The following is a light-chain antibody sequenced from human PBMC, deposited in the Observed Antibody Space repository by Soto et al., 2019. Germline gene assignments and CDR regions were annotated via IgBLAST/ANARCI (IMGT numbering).Light chain of an antibody. V-gene: IGKV1-5*03. CDR1: QSISSW. CDR3: QHYNSYPLT. CDR2: KAS. Sequence: DIQMTQSPSTLSASVGDRVTITCRASQSISSWLAWYQQKPGKAPKVLIYKASSLERGVPARFSGSGSGTEFTLTISSLQPDDSATYYCQHYNSYPLTFGGRTKVEI. J-gene: IGKJ4*01.